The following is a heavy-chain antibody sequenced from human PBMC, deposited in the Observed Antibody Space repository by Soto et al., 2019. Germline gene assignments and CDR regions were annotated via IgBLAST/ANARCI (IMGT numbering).Heavy chain of an antibody. CDR3: ARRRTALVYFDY. CDR2: INHSGST. J-gene: IGHJ4*02. V-gene: IGHV4-34*01. Sequence: PSETLSLTCAVYGGSFSGYYWSWIRQPPGKGLEWIGEINHSGSTNYNPSLKSRVTISVDKSKNQFSPKLSSVTAADTAVYYCARRRTALVYFDYWGQGTLVTVSS. CDR1: GGSFSGYY. D-gene: IGHD5-18*01.